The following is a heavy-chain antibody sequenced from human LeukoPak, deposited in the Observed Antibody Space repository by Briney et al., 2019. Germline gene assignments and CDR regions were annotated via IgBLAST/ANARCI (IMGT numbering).Heavy chain of an antibody. CDR2: INSDGSST. CDR3: ARRGPHLIGNCYYYGMDV. Sequence: PGGSLRLSCAASGFTFSSYWMHWVRQAPGKGLVWVSRINSDGSSTSYADSVKGRFTISRDNAKNTLYLQMNSLRAEDTAVYYCARRGPHLIGNCYYYGMDVWGQGTTVTVSS. J-gene: IGHJ6*02. V-gene: IGHV3-74*01. CDR1: GFTFSSYW. D-gene: IGHD2-21*01.